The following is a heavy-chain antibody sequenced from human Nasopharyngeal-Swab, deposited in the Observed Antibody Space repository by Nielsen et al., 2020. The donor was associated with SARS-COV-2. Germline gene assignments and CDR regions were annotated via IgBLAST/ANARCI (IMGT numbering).Heavy chain of an antibody. D-gene: IGHD2-2*01. CDR3: ARDDVYCSSTSCYRAPLNY. CDR2: IYYSGST. J-gene: IGHJ4*02. V-gene: IGHV4-30-4*01. Sequence: PGKGLEWIGYIYYSGSTCYNPSLKSRVTISVDTSKNQFSLKLSSVTAADTAVYYCARDDVYCSSTSCYRAPLNYWGQGTLVTVSS.